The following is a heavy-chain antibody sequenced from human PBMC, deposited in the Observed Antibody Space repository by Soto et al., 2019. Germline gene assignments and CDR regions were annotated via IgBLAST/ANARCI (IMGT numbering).Heavy chain of an antibody. V-gene: IGHV4-34*01. Sequence: PSETLSLTCAVYGGSFSGYYWTWIRQPPGTGLEWIGVINHSGSTDYNPSLKSRVTISVDTSKNQFSLKLTSVTAADTAVYYCARDKITGLFDYWGQGTLVTVSS. D-gene: IGHD2-8*02. CDR1: GGSFSGYY. J-gene: IGHJ4*02. CDR3: ARDKITGLFDY. CDR2: INHSGST.